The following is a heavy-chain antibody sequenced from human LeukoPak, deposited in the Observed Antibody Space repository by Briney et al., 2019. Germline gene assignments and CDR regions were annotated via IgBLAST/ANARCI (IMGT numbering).Heavy chain of an antibody. J-gene: IGHJ4*02. D-gene: IGHD3-3*01. V-gene: IGHV3-33*01. CDR2: IWYDGSNK. CDR3: ARDGYDFWSGPSYYFDY. Sequence: PGRSLRLSCAASGFTFSSYGMHWVRQAPGKGLEWVAVIWYDGSNKYYADSVKSRFTISRDNSKNTLYLQMNSLRAEDTAVYYCARDGYDFWSGPSYYFDYWGQGTLVTVSS. CDR1: GFTFSSYG.